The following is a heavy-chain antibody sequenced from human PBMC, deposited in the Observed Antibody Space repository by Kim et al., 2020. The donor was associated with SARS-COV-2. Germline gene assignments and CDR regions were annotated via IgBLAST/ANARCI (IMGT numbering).Heavy chain of an antibody. V-gene: IGHV5-51*01. CDR3: ARRGSSGIGGLDV. J-gene: IGHJ6*02. CDR1: GYIFTNFW. Sequence: GESLKISCKGSGYIFTNFWIGWVRQMPGKGLEWMGIIYPRDSDTRYSPSFQGQVTISADKSISTAYLQWSSLKASDTAMYYCARRGSSGIGGLDVWGQGTTVTVSS. D-gene: IGHD6-19*01. CDR2: IYPRDSDT.